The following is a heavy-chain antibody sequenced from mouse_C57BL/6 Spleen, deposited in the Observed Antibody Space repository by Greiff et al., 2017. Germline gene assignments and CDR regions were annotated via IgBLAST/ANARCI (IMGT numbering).Heavy chain of an antibody. J-gene: IGHJ4*01. CDR3: ARDGSRSIDY. CDR1: GYSITSGYY. V-gene: IGHV3-6*01. D-gene: IGHD1-1*01. Sequence: EVHLVESGPGLVKPSQSLSLTCSVTGYSITSGYYWNWIRQFPGNKLEWMGYISYDGSNNYNPSLKNRISITRDTSKNQFFLKLNSVTTEDTATYDCARDGSRSIDYWGKGTSVTVSS. CDR2: ISYDGSN.